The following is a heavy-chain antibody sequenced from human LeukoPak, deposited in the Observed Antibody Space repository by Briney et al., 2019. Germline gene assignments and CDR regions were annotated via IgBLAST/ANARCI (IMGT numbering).Heavy chain of an antibody. V-gene: IGHV1-2*02. CDR3: ARDPTMVRGVISSSWDY. CDR1: GYTFTGYY. Sequence: GASVKVSCKASGYTFTGYYMHRVRQAPGQGLEWMGWINPNSGGTNYAQKFQGRVTMTRDTSISTAYMELSRLRSDDTAVYYCARDPTMVRGVISSSWDYWGQGTLVTVSS. J-gene: IGHJ4*02. D-gene: IGHD3-10*01. CDR2: INPNSGGT.